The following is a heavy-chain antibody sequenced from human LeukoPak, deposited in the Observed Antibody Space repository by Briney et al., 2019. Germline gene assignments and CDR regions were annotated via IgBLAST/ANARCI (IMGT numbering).Heavy chain of an antibody. CDR3: AKGGYDDSSGPNWFDP. CDR2: ISWNSGSI. Sequence: GGSLRLSCAASGFTFGDYAMHWVRQAPGKGLEWVSGISWNSGSIGYADSVKGRFTISRDNAKNSLYLQMNSLRAEDMALYYCAKGGYDDSSGPNWFDPWGQGTLVTVSS. J-gene: IGHJ5*02. CDR1: GFTFGDYA. V-gene: IGHV3-9*03. D-gene: IGHD3-22*01.